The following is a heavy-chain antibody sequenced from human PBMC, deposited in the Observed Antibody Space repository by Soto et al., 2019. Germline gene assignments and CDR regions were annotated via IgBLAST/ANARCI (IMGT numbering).Heavy chain of an antibody. CDR2: ISSSSSTI. CDR1: GFTFSSYS. CDR3: ARHPERIAEIGWFDP. J-gene: IGHJ5*02. V-gene: IGHV3-48*01. D-gene: IGHD6-13*01. Sequence: EVQLVESGGGLVQPGGSLRLSCAASGFTFSSYSMNWVRQAPGKGLEWVSYISSSSSTIYYADSVKGRFTISRDKAKTSLYLQMNSLRAEDTAVYYCARHPERIAEIGWFDPWGQGTLVTVSS.